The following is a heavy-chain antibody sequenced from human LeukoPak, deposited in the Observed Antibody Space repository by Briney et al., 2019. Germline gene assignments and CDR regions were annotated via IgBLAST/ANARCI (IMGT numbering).Heavy chain of an antibody. J-gene: IGHJ4*02. CDR3: ARKTIVGDPHFDY. CDR2: INSDGSST. V-gene: IGHV3-74*01. CDR1: GFTFSSYW. Sequence: PGGSLRLSCAASGFTFSSYWVHWVRQAPGKGLVWVSRINSDGSSTSYADSVKGRFTISRDNAKNTLYLQMDSLRAEDTAVYYCARKTIVGDPHFDYWGQGTLVTVSS. D-gene: IGHD1-26*01.